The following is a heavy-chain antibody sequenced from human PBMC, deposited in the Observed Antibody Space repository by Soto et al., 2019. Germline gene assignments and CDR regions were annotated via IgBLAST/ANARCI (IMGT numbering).Heavy chain of an antibody. CDR1: GFTFSSYG. D-gene: IGHD3-10*01. J-gene: IGHJ6*02. V-gene: IGHV3-33*01. Sequence: QVQLVESGGGVVQPGRSLRLSCVASGFTFSSYGMHWVRQAPGKGLEWVAVIWYDGSNKYYADSVKGRFTISRDNSKNTLYLQMNSLRAEDTAVYYCARSGSGSYFDSWYYYGMDVWGLGITVTVSS. CDR3: ARSGSGSYFDSWYYYGMDV. CDR2: IWYDGSNK.